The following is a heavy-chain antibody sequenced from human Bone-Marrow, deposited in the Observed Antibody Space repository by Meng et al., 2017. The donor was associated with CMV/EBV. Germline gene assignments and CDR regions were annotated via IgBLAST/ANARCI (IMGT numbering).Heavy chain of an antibody. V-gene: IGHV3-30*19. CDR3: ARDRGYCSSTSCFGAFDI. Sequence: GESLKISCAASGFTFRDYGMHWVRQAPGRGLEWVAVISYDGSNKYYADSVKGRFTISRDNSKNTLYLQMNSLRAEDTAVYYCARDRGYCSSTSCFGAFDIWGQGTMVTVSS. CDR1: GFTFRDYG. D-gene: IGHD2-2*01. J-gene: IGHJ3*02. CDR2: ISYDGSNK.